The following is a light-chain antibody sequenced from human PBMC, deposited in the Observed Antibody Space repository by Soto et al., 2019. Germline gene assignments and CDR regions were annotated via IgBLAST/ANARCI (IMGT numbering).Light chain of an antibody. J-gene: IGKJ5*01. Sequence: EIVMTPSPATLSVSPVESFSRTFIPSQSVGSSLAWYQQKPGQAPRLIISDAYNRATGIPDRFSGSGSGTDFTLTIRSLEPEDFAVYYCHQRQYWPTITCGTGTRLEIK. CDR1: QSVGSS. CDR3: HQRQYWPTIT. CDR2: DAY. V-gene: IGKV3-11*01.